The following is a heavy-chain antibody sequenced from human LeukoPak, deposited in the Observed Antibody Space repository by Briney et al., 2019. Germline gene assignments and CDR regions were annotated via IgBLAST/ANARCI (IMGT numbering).Heavy chain of an antibody. CDR1: GGSISSSGYY. V-gene: IGHV4-39*07. J-gene: IGHJ3*02. CDR3: ARDRGGYYFDAFDI. D-gene: IGHD3-22*01. CDR2: IYFSGST. Sequence: PSETLSLTCTVSGGSISSSGYYWGWIRQPPGKGLEWIGSIYFSGSTNYNPSLKSRVTMSVDTSKNQFSLKLSSVTAADTAVYYCARDRGGYYFDAFDIWGQGTMVTVSS.